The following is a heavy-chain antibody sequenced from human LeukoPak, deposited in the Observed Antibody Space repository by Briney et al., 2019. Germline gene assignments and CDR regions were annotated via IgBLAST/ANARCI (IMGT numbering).Heavy chain of an antibody. J-gene: IGHJ2*01. V-gene: IGHV3-23*01. CDR2: ISGSGGAS. CDR1: GFTFTRYA. CDR3: AKGRGATYQWYFDL. Sequence: PGGSLRLSCEASGFTFTRYAMNWVRQAPGKGLEWISAISGSGGASYYADSVKGRFTGSRDNSKNTSYLQLNSLRAEDTATYYCAKGRGATYQWYFDLWGRGTLATVAT.